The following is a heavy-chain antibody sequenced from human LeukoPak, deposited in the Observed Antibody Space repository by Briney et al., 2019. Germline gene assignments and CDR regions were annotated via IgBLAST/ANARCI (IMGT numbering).Heavy chain of an antibody. J-gene: IGHJ4*02. CDR2: INQDGREK. D-gene: IGHD5-24*01. V-gene: IGHV3-7*01. CDR3: ARDGVRDGLYFDH. CDR1: GFTFSSYA. Sequence: GGSLRLSCAASGFTFSSYAMTWVRQPPGKGLEWVANINQDGREKYYVDSVKGRFTISRDNAKNSLYLHMNSLRDEDTAVYFCARDGVRDGLYFDHWGQGTLVTVSS.